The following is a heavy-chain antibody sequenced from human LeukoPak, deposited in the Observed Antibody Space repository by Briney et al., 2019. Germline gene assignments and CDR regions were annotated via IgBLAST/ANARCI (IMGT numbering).Heavy chain of an antibody. CDR1: GASISSGTDY. Sequence: SQTLSFTCNVSGASISSGTDYWSWIRQPAGKGLEWIGRIYTSGSTKYNPSLKSRVTISIDTSKNQFSLKLTSVTAADTAVYYCARESLGPPYYFDYWGQGTLVTVSS. V-gene: IGHV4-61*02. J-gene: IGHJ4*02. CDR2: IYTSGST. CDR3: ARESLGPPYYFDY. D-gene: IGHD1-26*01.